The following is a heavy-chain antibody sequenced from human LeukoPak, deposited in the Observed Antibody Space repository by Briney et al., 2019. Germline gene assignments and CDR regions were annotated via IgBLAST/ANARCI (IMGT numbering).Heavy chain of an antibody. V-gene: IGHV3-74*03. J-gene: IGHJ4*02. CDR3: SRSQFDY. Sequence: GGSLRLSCEPSGFPFSSYWMLWVRQAPGKGLVWVSRISGDGTIKTYADFVRGRFTISRDNTKDILYLQMNSLRVEDTAIYFCSRSQFDYWGQGVLVTVSS. CDR2: ISGDGTIK. CDR1: GFPFSSYW.